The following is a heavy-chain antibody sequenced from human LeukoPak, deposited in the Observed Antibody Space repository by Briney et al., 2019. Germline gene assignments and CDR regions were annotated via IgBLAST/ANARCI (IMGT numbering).Heavy chain of an antibody. CDR1: GFIFSSYG. CDR2: ISYDGSNK. D-gene: IGHD6-19*01. Sequence: PGGSLRLSCAASGFIFSSYGMHWVRQAPGKGLEWVAVISYDGSNKYYADSVKGRFTISRDNSKNTLYLQMNSLRAGDTAVYYCARGSLIAVAGNAFDIWGQGTMVTVSS. CDR3: ARGSLIAVAGNAFDI. J-gene: IGHJ3*02. V-gene: IGHV3-30*03.